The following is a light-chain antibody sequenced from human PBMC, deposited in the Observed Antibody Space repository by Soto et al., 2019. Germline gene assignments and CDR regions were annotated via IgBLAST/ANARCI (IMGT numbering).Light chain of an antibody. J-gene: IGKJ2*01. CDR1: QSVSSSY. CDR3: QQYGSSPYT. CDR2: GAS. V-gene: IGKV3-20*01. Sequence: EIVLTQSPGTLSLSPGERATLSCRASQSVSSSYLAWYQQKPGQAPRLLIYGASSRATGIPDKFSGSGSGTDFTLNISRLEPEDFAEYYCQQYGSSPYTFGQGTKQEIK.